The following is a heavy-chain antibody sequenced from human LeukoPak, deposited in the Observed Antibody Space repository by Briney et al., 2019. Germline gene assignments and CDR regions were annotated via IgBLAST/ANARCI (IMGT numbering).Heavy chain of an antibody. J-gene: IGHJ4*02. D-gene: IGHD6-19*01. V-gene: IGHV3-30*02. CDR3: AKELTRPNRPVAGLNY. Sequence: GGSLRLSCAASGFTFSSYGMHWVRQAPGKGLEWVAVIWYDGSNKYYADSVKGRFTISRDDSKNTLYLQMNSLRTEDTAVYYCAKELTRPNRPVAGLNYWGQGTLVTVSS. CDR2: IWYDGSNK. CDR1: GFTFSSYG.